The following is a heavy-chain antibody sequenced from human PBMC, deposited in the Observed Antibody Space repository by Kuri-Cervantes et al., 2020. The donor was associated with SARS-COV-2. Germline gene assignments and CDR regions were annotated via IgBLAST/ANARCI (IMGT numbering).Heavy chain of an antibody. Sequence: ETLSLTCAASGFTFSSYAMSWVRQAPGKGLEWVSAISGSGGSTYYADSVKGRFTISRDNSKNTLYLQMNSLRAEDTAVYYCAYLPPRTMIVVIHWGQGTLVTVSS. CDR2: ISGSGGST. CDR1: GFTFSSYA. J-gene: IGHJ4*02. V-gene: IGHV3-23*01. CDR3: AYLPPRTMIVVIH. D-gene: IGHD3-22*01.